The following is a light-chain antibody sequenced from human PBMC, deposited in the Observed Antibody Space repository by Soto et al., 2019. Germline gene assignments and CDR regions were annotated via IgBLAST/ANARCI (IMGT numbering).Light chain of an antibody. CDR3: QQRSNWPRIS. J-gene: IGKJ5*01. CDR2: DAS. Sequence: EIVLTQSPATLSLSPGERATLSCRASQSVSSYLAWYQQKPGQAPRLLIYDASNRATGIPARFSGRGAGTACSLTSSRLELEDFAVYYCQQRSNWPRISFGRGTRLEIK. CDR1: QSVSSY. V-gene: IGKV3-11*01.